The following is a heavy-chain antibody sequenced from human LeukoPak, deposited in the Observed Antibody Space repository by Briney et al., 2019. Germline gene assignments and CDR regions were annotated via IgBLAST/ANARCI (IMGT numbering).Heavy chain of an antibody. D-gene: IGHD3/OR15-3a*01. CDR1: DGSISTYY. Sequence: SETLSLTCTVSDGSISTYYWSWIRQPPGKGLEWIGYISDSGNTNCNPSLESRVTISVDTSKNQFSLKLSSVTAADTAVYYCARVGRGHFDYWGQGTLVTVSS. V-gene: IGHV4-59*01. CDR2: ISDSGNT. J-gene: IGHJ4*02. CDR3: ARVGRGHFDY.